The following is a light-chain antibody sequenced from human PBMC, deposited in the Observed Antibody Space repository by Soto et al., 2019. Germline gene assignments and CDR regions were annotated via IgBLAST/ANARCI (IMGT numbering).Light chain of an antibody. CDR2: GAS. CDR3: QQYNNWPRT. J-gene: IGKJ1*01. V-gene: IGKV3-15*01. CDR1: QSVSNN. Sequence: EIVLTQSPGTLSLSPGERATLSCRASQSVSNNYLSWYQQKPRQARRLLNCGASKRATSIPASFSGSGCGTEFPLTINSLQYEDFVVYYCQQYNNWPRTFGQGTKVDIK.